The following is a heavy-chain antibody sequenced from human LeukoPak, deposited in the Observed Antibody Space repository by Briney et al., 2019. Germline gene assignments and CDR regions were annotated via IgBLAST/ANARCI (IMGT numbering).Heavy chain of an antibody. V-gene: IGHV1-69*13. CDR3: ARVPEAVAGTIGAY. CDR1: GGTFSSYA. Sequence: ASVKVSCKASGGTFSSYAISWVRQAPGQGLEWMGGIIPIFGTANYAQKFQGRVTITADESTSTAYMELSSLRSEDTAVYYCARVPEAVAGTIGAYWGQGTLVTVSS. CDR2: IIPIFGTA. D-gene: IGHD6-19*01. J-gene: IGHJ4*02.